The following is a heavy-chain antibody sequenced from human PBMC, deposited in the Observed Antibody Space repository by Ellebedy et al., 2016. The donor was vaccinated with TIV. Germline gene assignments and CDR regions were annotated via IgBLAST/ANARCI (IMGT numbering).Heavy chain of an antibody. CDR3: ARQLGYCTDTRCYSSFYGMDV. D-gene: IGHD2-8*02. Sequence: SETLSLXCTVSGGSVSSSSYYWGWIRQPPGKGLEWVGTIYYTGTTYYNPSLEGRVTMSVDTSRNQFSLNLSSVTAADTAVYYCARQLGYCTDTRCYSSFYGMDVWGQGTTVTVS. CDR1: GGSVSSSSYY. V-gene: IGHV4-39*01. J-gene: IGHJ6*02. CDR2: IYYTGTT.